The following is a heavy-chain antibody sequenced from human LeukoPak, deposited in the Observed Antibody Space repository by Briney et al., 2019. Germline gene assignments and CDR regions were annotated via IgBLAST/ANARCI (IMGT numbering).Heavy chain of an antibody. J-gene: IGHJ3*02. CDR3: ASGSAQSSDAFDI. Sequence: ASVKVSCKASGGTFSSYAISWVRQAPGQGLEWMGWINPNSGGTNYAQKFQGRVTMTRDTSISTAYMELSRLRSDDTAVYYCASGSAQSSDAFDIWGQGTMVTVSS. CDR1: GGTFSSYA. D-gene: IGHD2-15*01. CDR2: INPNSGGT. V-gene: IGHV1-2*02.